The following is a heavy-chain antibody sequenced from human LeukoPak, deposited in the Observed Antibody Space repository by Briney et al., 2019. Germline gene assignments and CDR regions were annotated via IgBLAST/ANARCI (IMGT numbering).Heavy chain of an antibody. CDR1: GYTFTDFY. J-gene: IGHJ5*02. V-gene: IGHV1-2*02. CDR3: ATGSITHTHDP. D-gene: IGHD6-6*01. Sequence: ASVKVSCQPSGYTFTDFYLNWVRQAPGQGLEWMGWLNPYSGATINAQRFQGRVTLTWDTSIGTAYMELTRLTSDDTAVYYCATGSITHTHDPWGQGTLVTVSS. CDR2: LNPYSGAT.